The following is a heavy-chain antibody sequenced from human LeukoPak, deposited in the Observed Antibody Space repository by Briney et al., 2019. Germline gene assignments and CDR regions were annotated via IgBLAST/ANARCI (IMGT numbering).Heavy chain of an antibody. CDR1: GGSISSYY. Sequence: SETLSLTCTVSGGSISSYYWSWIRQPPGKGLEWIGYIYYSGNSGRTTYSPSLKNRVTISLDTSKNQLSLKLTSVTTADAAVYYCARVGDYRGFYWGQGTLVTVSS. D-gene: IGHD3-3*01. V-gene: IGHV4-59*01. CDR3: ARVGDYRGFY. J-gene: IGHJ4*02. CDR2: IYYSGNSGRT.